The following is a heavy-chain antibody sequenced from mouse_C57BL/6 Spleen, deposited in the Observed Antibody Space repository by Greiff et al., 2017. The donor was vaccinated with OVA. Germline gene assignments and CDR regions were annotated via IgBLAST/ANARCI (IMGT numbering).Heavy chain of an antibody. CDR2: INPYNGGT. Sequence: DVKLQESGPVLVKPGASVKMSCKASGYTFTDYYMNWVKQSHGKGLEWIGVINPYNGGTSYNQKFKGKATLTVDKSSSTAYMELNSLTSEDSAVYYCARGGYYGWYFDVWGTGTTVTVSS. D-gene: IGHD1-1*02. J-gene: IGHJ1*03. CDR1: GYTFTDYY. CDR3: ARGGYYGWYFDV. V-gene: IGHV1-19*01.